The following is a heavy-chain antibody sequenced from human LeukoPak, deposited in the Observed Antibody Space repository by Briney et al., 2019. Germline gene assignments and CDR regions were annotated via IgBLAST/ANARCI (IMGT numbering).Heavy chain of an antibody. J-gene: IGHJ4*02. V-gene: IGHV3-23*01. CDR2: VSDSGGST. CDR1: GFTFNNYS. CDR3: ARGGVGGWFRYYFDY. Sequence: GGSLRLSCAASGFTFNNYSVNWVRQAPGKGLEWVSSVSDSGGSTYYADSVKGRFTISRDNAKNSLYLQMNSLRAEDTAVYYCARGGVGGWFRYYFDYWGQGTLVTVSS. D-gene: IGHD6-19*01.